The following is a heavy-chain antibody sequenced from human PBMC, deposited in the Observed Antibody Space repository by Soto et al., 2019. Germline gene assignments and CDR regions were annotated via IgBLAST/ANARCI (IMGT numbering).Heavy chain of an antibody. CDR2: IIPIFGTA. Sequence: QVQLVQSGAEVKKPGSSVKVSCKASGGTFSSYAISWVRQAPGQGREWMGGIIPIFGTANYAQKFQGRVTITADKSTSTAYMELSSLRSEDTAVYYCARAEQPDHQNDYYYYGMDVWGQGTTVTVSS. CDR3: ARAEQPDHQNDYYYYGMDV. CDR1: GGTFSSYA. J-gene: IGHJ6*02. D-gene: IGHD6-13*01. V-gene: IGHV1-69*06.